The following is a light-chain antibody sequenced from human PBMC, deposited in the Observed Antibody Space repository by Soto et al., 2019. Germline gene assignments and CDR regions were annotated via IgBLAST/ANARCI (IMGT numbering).Light chain of an antibody. CDR3: GTWDSSLSCVV. Sequence: QSVLTQPPSVSAAPGQTVTISCSGSSSNIGNNYVSWYQQLPGTAPKLLIYDNNKRPSGIPDRFSGSKSGTSATLGITGLQTGDEADYYCGTWDSSLSCVVFGGGTKLTVL. V-gene: IGLV1-51*01. CDR1: SSNIGNNY. CDR2: DNN. J-gene: IGLJ2*01.